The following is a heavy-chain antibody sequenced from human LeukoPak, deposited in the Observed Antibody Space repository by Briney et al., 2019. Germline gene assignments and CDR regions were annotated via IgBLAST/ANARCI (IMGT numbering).Heavy chain of an antibody. CDR1: GGSISSYY. CDR3: AREGGRGSGYYT. J-gene: IGHJ4*02. V-gene: IGHV4-59*01. Sequence: SETLSLTCTVSGGSISSYYWSWIRQPPGTGLEWIGYIYYSGSTNYNPSLKSRVTISVDTSKNQFSLKLSSVTAADTAVYYCAREGGRGSGYYTWGQGTLVTVSS. CDR2: IYYSGST. D-gene: IGHD3-3*01.